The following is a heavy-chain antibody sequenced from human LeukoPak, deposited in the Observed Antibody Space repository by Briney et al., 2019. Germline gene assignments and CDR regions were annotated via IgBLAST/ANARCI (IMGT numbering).Heavy chain of an antibody. CDR1: GYTFTGYY. J-gene: IGHJ6*03. Sequence: LDASVKVSCKASGYTFTGYYMHWVRQAPGHGLEWMGWISAYNGNTNYAQKFQGRVTMTRDTSTSTVYMELSSLRSEDTAVYYCAWSYPSYYYYMDVWGKGTTVTISS. CDR2: ISAYNGNT. V-gene: IGHV1-2*02. CDR3: AWSYPSYYYYMDV. D-gene: IGHD3-16*02.